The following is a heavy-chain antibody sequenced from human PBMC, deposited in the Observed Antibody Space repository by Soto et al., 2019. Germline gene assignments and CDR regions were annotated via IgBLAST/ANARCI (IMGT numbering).Heavy chain of an antibody. J-gene: IGHJ6*02. CDR3: ARLPITMIVSYYGMDV. D-gene: IGHD3-22*01. V-gene: IGHV5-10-1*01. CDR2: IDPSDSYT. Sequence: RGESLKISCKGSGYSFTSYWISWVRQMPGKGLEWMGRIDPSDSYTNYSPSFQGHVTISADKSISTAYLQWSSLKASDTAMYYCARLPITMIVSYYGMDVWGQGTTVTVSS. CDR1: GYSFTSYW.